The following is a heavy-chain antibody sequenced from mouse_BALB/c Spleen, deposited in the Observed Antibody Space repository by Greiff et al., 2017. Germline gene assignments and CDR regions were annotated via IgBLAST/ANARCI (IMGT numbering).Heavy chain of an antibody. CDR2: IDPANGNT. CDR3: ARGGIYDGYLAY. CDR1: GFNIKDTY. V-gene: IGHV14-3*02. Sequence: VQLQQSGAELVKPGASVKLSCTASGFNIKDTYMHWVKQRPEQGLEWIGRIDPANGNTKYDPKFQGKATITADTSSNTAYMQLSSLTSEDSAVYYCARGGIYDGYLAYWGQGTLVTVSA. J-gene: IGHJ3*01. D-gene: IGHD2-3*01.